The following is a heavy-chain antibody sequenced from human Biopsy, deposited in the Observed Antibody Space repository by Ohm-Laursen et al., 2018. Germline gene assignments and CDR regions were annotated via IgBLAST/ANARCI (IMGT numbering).Heavy chain of an antibody. V-gene: IGHV1-18*01. CDR3: ARDHDTMITGGGY. J-gene: IGHJ4*02. CDR1: GYTFDGYY. D-gene: IGHD3-16*01. CDR2: ISAYNGDT. Sequence: SVKVSCKASGYTFDGYYLHWVRQAPGRGLEWMGWISAYNGDTKYAQKVQGRVTLTTDTSTSTAYMELRSLKSDDTAVYYCARDHDTMITGGGYWGQGTLVTVSS.